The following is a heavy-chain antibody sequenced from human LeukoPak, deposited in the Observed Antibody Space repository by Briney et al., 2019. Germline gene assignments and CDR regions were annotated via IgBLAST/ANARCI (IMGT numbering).Heavy chain of an antibody. J-gene: IGHJ4*02. CDR3: ARDTQAVAGPNDY. Sequence: GGSLRLSCAASGFTFSSYSMNWVRQAPGKGLEWVSSISSSSSYIYYAESVKGRFTISRDNAKNSLYLQMNNLRAEDTAVYYCARDTQAVAGPNDYWGQGTLVTVSS. CDR2: ISSSSSYI. V-gene: IGHV3-21*01. CDR1: GFTFSSYS. D-gene: IGHD6-19*01.